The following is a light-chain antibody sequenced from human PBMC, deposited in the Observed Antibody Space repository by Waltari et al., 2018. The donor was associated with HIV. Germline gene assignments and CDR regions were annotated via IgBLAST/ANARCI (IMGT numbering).Light chain of an antibody. J-gene: IGKJ5*01. Sequence: EIVLTQSPDTLSLSPGEGATLSCRASQSLRRTYLAWYQQKPGQAPRLLIYGASTSATGIPDRFSGRGSGTDFTLTISRLEPEDFAVYYCQQYDNSPVTFGQGTRLEIK. CDR1: QSLRRTY. V-gene: IGKV3-20*01. CDR2: GAS. CDR3: QQYDNSPVT.